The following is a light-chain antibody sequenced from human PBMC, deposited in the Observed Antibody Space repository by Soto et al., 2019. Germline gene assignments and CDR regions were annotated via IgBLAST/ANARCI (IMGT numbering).Light chain of an antibody. CDR1: SGHSSYA. CDR3: QTWGSGIQV. CDR2: VNSDGSH. Sequence: QLVLTQSPSASASLGASVNLTCTLSSGHSSYAIAWHQQQSQKGPRYLMKVNSDGSHRKVDGIPDRFSGSSSGTERYLTSSSLQSEDESDYYCQTWGSGIQVFGGGTKLTVL. V-gene: IGLV4-69*01. J-gene: IGLJ3*02.